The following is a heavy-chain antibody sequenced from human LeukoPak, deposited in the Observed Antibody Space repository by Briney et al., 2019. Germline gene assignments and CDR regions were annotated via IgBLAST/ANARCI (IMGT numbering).Heavy chain of an antibody. Sequence: GGSPRLSCAASGFTFSSYGMHWVRQAPGKGLEWVAVISYDGSNKYYADSVKGRFTISRDNSKNTLYLQMNSLRAEDTAVYYCAKDEWYYYDSSGYYLDYWGQGTLVTVSS. D-gene: IGHD3-22*01. CDR3: AKDEWYYYDSSGYYLDY. CDR1: GFTFSSYG. CDR2: ISYDGSNK. J-gene: IGHJ4*02. V-gene: IGHV3-30*18.